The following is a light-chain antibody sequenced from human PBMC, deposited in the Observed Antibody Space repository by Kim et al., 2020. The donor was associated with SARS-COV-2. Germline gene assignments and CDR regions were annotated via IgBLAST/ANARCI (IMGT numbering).Light chain of an antibody. CDR1: SSDVGGYNY. CDR2: DVS. Sequence: GQSITISCTGTSSDVGGYNYVSWYQQHPGKAPKHMIYDVSKRPSGVSNRFSGSKSGNTASLTISGLQAEDEADYYCSSYTSSSTWVFGGGTKLTVL. J-gene: IGLJ3*02. CDR3: SSYTSSSTWV. V-gene: IGLV2-14*04.